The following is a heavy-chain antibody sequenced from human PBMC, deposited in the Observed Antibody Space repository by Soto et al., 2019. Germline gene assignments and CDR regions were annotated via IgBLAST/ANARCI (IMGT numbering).Heavy chain of an antibody. J-gene: IGHJ3*02. V-gene: IGHV4-31*03. CDR2: IYYSWTT. Sequence: QVQLQESGPGLVKPSQTLSLTCTVSGGSISGGGLFWIWIRQHPVKGLEWIGSIYYSWTTYYSPSLKRRLTISVDTPKNQFSLKLTYVTAADTAMYYWARDCVLGTDYGDYRAFDIWGQGTMVTVSS. D-gene: IGHD4-17*01. CDR3: ARDCVLGTDYGDYRAFDI. CDR1: GGSISGGGLF.